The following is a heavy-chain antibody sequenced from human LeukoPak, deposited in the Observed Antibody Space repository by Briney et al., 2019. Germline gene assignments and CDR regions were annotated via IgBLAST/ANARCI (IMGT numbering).Heavy chain of an antibody. Sequence: PGGSLRLSCAASGFTFSNYGMRWVRQAPGEGLEWVALIAYDGSYKYYADSVKGRFTISRDNSKNTLDLQMNSLRAEDTAVYYCAKDGSAWYLDYWGQGTLVTVSS. V-gene: IGHV3-30*18. D-gene: IGHD6-19*01. CDR1: GFTFSNYG. CDR2: IAYDGSYK. J-gene: IGHJ4*02. CDR3: AKDGSAWYLDY.